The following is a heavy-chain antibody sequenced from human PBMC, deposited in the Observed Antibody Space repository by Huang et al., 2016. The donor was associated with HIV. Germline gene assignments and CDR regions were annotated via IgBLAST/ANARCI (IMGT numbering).Heavy chain of an antibody. CDR1: GDFISSTNYY. CDR2: VYQRGST. CDR3: ASQHIGAAATWF. D-gene: IGHD6-13*01. Sequence: QLQLQESGPGQVKPSETLSLTCTVSGDFISSTNYYWGWIRQSPGKGLEWVGRVYQRGSTNYNPSLKRRVTLSVATSRNQLSLRLNSVTAADTAVYYCASQHIGAAATWFWGRGTQVAVSS. V-gene: IGHV4-39*01. J-gene: IGHJ4*02.